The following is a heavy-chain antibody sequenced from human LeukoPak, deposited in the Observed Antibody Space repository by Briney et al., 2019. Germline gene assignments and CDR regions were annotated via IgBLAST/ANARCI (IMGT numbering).Heavy chain of an antibody. CDR3: AKEAEYYYDSSGLTFDY. D-gene: IGHD3-22*01. J-gene: IGHJ4*02. CDR2: ISSSSSYI. CDR1: GFTFSSYS. V-gene: IGHV3-21*04. Sequence: GGSLRLSCAASGFTFSSYSMNWVRQAPGKGLEWVSSISSSSSYIYYADSVKGRFTISRDNAKNSLYLQMNSLRAEDTAVYYCAKEAEYYYDSSGLTFDYWGQGTLVTVSS.